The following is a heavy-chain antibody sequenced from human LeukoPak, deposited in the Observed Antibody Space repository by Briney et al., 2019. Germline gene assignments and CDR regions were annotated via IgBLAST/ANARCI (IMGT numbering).Heavy chain of an antibody. CDR3: AELGITMIGGV. CDR1: GFTFSRFW. V-gene: IGHV3-48*03. D-gene: IGHD3-10*02. J-gene: IGHJ6*04. CDR2: ISSSGSTI. Sequence: GGSLRLSCVDSGFTFSRFWMSWVRQAPGKGLEWVSYISSSGSTIYYADSVKGRFTISRDNAKNSLYLQMNSLRAEDTAVYYCAELGITMIGGVWGKGTTVTISS.